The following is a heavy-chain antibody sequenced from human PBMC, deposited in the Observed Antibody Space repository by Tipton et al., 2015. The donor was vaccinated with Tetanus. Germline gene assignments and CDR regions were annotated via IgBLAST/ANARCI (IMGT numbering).Heavy chain of an antibody. CDR3: ARRGGDFLTGYYDS. CDR2: ISYSGNT. Sequence: TLSLTCTVSGGSISSGVYYWGWLRQDPGKGLEWIGRISYSGNTAYNPSLESRVAISVDTSKNQFSLKLTSVTAADTAVYYCARRGGDFLTGYYDSWGQGTPVIVSS. V-gene: IGHV4-39*01. D-gene: IGHD3-9*01. CDR1: GGSISSGVYY. J-gene: IGHJ4*02.